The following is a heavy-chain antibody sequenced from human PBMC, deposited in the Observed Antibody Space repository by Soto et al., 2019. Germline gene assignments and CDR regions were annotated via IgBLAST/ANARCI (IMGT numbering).Heavy chain of an antibody. CDR3: ALGRYCSGGTCSFDH. V-gene: IGHV3-74*01. J-gene: IGHJ4*02. Sequence: EVPLTESGGGSVQPGGSLRLSCADSGFTFRSYWMHWVRQAPGKGLEWISRVHNDGSSAAYADSVKGRFTVSGDTGKNALYLQMNSLGAEDTAVYYCALGRYCSGGTCSFDHWGQGTLVTVSS. CDR1: GFTFRSYW. CDR2: VHNDGSSA. D-gene: IGHD2-15*01.